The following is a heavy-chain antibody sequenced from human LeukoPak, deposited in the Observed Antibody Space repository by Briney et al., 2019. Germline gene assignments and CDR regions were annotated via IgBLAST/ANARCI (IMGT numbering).Heavy chain of an antibody. J-gene: IGHJ4*02. D-gene: IGHD6-19*01. CDR3: ARLLDSSGRYYFDY. Sequence: GRSLRLSCAASGFTFSSYGMHWVRQAPGKGLEWVAVIWYDGSNKYYADSVKGRFTISRDNSKNTLYLQMNSLRAEDTAVYYCARLLDSSGRYYFDYWGQGTLVTVSS. V-gene: IGHV3-33*01. CDR2: IWYDGSNK. CDR1: GFTFSSYG.